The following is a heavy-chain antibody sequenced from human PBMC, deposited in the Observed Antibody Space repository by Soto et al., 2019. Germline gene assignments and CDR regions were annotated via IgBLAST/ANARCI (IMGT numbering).Heavy chain of an antibody. CDR1: GYTLTSYD. V-gene: IGHV1-8*01. CDR2: MNPNSGNT. D-gene: IGHD2-2*01. Sequence: ASVKVSCKASGYTLTSYDINWVRQATGQGLEWMGWMNPNSGNTGYAQKFQGRVTMTRNTSISTAYMELSSLRSEDTAVYYCARQRYCSSTSCYDYMDVWGKGTTVTVSS. CDR3: ARQRYCSSTSCYDYMDV. J-gene: IGHJ6*03.